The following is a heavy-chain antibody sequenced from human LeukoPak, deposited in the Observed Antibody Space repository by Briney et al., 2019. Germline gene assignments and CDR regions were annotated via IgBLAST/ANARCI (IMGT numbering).Heavy chain of an antibody. Sequence: PGGSLRLSCAASGFTFSSYWMSWVRQAPGKGLEWVANIKQDGSEEYYVDSVKGRFTISRDNSKNTLYLQMNSLRAEDTAVYYCARSLKRELLRTYFDYWGQGTLVTVSS. CDR3: ARSLKRELLRTYFDY. CDR1: GFTFSSYW. CDR2: IKQDGSEE. J-gene: IGHJ4*02. V-gene: IGHV3-7*01. D-gene: IGHD1-26*01.